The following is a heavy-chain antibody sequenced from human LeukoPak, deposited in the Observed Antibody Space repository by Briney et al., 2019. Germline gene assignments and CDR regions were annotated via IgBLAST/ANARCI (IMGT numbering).Heavy chain of an antibody. Sequence: EPSVTLSSTASGYTFTTYAMNWVRQAPGQGLEWLGWINTNTGNPTYTHDFPGRFVLSLDTSVRTAYLQTSSLKAEHTPVYYCAREHVPATFEYWGPGTPVTASS. CDR2: INTNTGNP. CDR3: AREHVPATFEY. D-gene: IGHD2-2*01. V-gene: IGHV7-4-1*02. J-gene: IGHJ4*02. CDR1: GYTFTTYA.